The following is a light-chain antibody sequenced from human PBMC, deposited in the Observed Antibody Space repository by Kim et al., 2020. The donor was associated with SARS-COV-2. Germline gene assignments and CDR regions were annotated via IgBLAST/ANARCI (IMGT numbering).Light chain of an antibody. Sequence: QSALTQPASVSGSPGQSITISCTGTNSDVGGYNYVSWYQQHPGKAPKLMIYDVSKRPSGVSNRLSGSKSGNTASLTISGLQAEDEADYYCSSYTSNNTLLFGGGTQLTVL. CDR2: DVS. CDR3: SSYTSNNTLL. V-gene: IGLV2-14*01. CDR1: NSDVGGYNY. J-gene: IGLJ3*02.